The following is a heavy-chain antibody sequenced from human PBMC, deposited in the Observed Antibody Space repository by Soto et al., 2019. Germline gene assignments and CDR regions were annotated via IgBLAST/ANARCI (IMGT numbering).Heavy chain of an antibody. CDR3: ARSQGFRYCSSTSCPEDAFDI. CDR2: ISSSGSTI. J-gene: IGHJ3*02. V-gene: IGHV3-11*01. Sequence: PGGSLRLSCAASGFTFSDYYMSWIRQAPGKGLEWVSYISSSGSTIYYADSVKGRFTISRDNAKNSLYLQMNSLRAEDTAVYYCARSQGFRYCSSTSCPEDAFDIWGQGTMVTVSS. D-gene: IGHD2-2*01. CDR1: GFTFSDYY.